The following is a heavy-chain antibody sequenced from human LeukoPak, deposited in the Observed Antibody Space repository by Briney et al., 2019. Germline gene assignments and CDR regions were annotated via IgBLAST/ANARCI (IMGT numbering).Heavy chain of an antibody. J-gene: IGHJ6*02. CDR3: AKEGYIVVVPAPSEGMDV. CDR2: ISGSGGST. Sequence: GGSLRLSCAASGFTFSSYAMSWVRQAPGKGLEWVSAISGSGGSTYYADSVKGRFTISRDNSKNTLYLQMNSLRAEDTAVYYCAKEGYIVVVPAPSEGMDVWGQGTTVTVSS. CDR1: GFTFSSYA. V-gene: IGHV3-23*01. D-gene: IGHD2-2*01.